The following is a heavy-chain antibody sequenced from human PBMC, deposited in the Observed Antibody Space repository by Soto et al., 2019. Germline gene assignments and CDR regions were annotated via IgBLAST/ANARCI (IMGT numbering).Heavy chain of an antibody. D-gene: IGHD3-10*01. Sequence: EVQLLESGGGLVQPGGSLRLSCAASGFTFSSYTMSWVRQAQGKGLEWVSAISGSGGRTYDADSVKGRFSISRDNSKNTLNLQMNSLRAEDTAVYYCAKGYGSGSYSDYWGQGTLVTVSS. J-gene: IGHJ4*02. CDR2: ISGSGGRT. CDR1: GFTFSSYT. V-gene: IGHV3-23*01. CDR3: AKGYGSGSYSDY.